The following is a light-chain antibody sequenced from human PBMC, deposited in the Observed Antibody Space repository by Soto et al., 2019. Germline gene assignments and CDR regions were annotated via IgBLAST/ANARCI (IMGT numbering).Light chain of an antibody. Sequence: DIQMTQSPPTLSASVGDRVAITCRASQSISIWLAWYQQKPGKAPKLLIYKASSLESGVPSRFSGSGSGTEFTLTISSLQPDDFATYYCQQYNDYSWTFGQGTKVEIK. CDR1: QSISIW. CDR3: QQYNDYSWT. CDR2: KAS. J-gene: IGKJ1*01. V-gene: IGKV1-5*03.